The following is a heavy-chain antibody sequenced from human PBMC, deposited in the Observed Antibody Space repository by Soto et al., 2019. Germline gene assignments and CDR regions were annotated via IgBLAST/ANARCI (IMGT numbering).Heavy chain of an antibody. V-gene: IGHV3-23*01. Sequence: SGGSLRLSCAASGFTFSSYAMSWVRQAPGKGLEWVSAISGSGGSTYYADSVKGRFTISRDNSKNTLYLQMNSLRAEDTAVYYCAKGLRLWEWLSSDYYYCMDVWGQGTTFTVSS. J-gene: IGHJ6*02. CDR3: AKGLRLWEWLSSDYYYCMDV. CDR2: ISGSGGST. CDR1: GFTFSSYA. D-gene: IGHD3-3*01.